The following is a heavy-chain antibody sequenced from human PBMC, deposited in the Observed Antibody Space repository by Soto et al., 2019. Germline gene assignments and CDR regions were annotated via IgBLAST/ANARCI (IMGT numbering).Heavy chain of an antibody. Sequence: ASVKVSCKASRYTFTDYYIHWVRQAPGQGLEWMGWINPKSGDTKYAQKFQGRVTMARDTSISTAYMEVSRLRSDDTAIYYCARDEGRCSGGVCYALYYYGLDVWGQGTTVTVSS. CDR3: ARDEGRCSGGVCYALYYYGLDV. D-gene: IGHD2-15*01. V-gene: IGHV1-2*02. J-gene: IGHJ6*02. CDR1: RYTFTDYY. CDR2: INPKSGDT.